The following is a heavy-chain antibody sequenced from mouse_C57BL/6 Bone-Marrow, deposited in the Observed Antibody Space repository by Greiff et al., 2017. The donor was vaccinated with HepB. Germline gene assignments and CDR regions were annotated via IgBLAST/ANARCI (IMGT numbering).Heavy chain of an antibody. V-gene: IGHV7-1*01. CDR2: SRNKANDYTT. D-gene: IGHD2-5*01. Sequence: EVKLVESGGGLVQSGRSLRLSCATSGFTFSDFYMEWVRQAPGKGLEWIAASRNKANDYTTEYSASVKGRFIVSRDTSQSILDLQMNALRAEDTASYYCARAYYSIPFAYWGQGTLVTVSA. CDR1: GFTFSDFY. J-gene: IGHJ3*01. CDR3: ARAYYSIPFAY.